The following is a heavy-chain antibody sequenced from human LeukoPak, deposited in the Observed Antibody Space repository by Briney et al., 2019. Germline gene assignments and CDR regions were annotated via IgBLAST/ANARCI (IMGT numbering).Heavy chain of an antibody. CDR2: IYPGDSDT. Sequence: GESLKISCKGSGYSFTSYWIGWVRPMPGKGLEWMGIIYPGDSDTRYSPSFQGQVTISADKSISTAYLQWSSLKASDTAMYYCARSRMVGGAYCGGDCYSDYWGQGTLVTASS. CDR3: ARSRMVGGAYCGGDCYSDY. D-gene: IGHD2-21*02. J-gene: IGHJ4*02. CDR1: GYSFTSYW. V-gene: IGHV5-51*01.